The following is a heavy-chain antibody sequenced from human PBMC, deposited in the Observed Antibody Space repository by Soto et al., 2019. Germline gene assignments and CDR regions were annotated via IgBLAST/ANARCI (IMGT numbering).Heavy chain of an antibody. CDR3: AKDRHYPRDYFHY. Sequence: PGGSLRLSCAASGFTFSSSAISWVRQAPGKGLGWVSAVSANGQGIYYADSVRGRFTISRDNSKNTVFLHMDSLSAEDTAVYYCAKDRHYPRDYFHYWGQGTLVTVPQ. J-gene: IGHJ4*02. V-gene: IGHV3-23*01. CDR1: GFTFSSSA. CDR2: VSANGQGI. D-gene: IGHD3-10*01.